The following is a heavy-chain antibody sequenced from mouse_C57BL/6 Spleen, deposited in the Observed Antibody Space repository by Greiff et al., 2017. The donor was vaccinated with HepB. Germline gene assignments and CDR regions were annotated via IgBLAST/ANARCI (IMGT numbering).Heavy chain of an antibody. Sequence: VQLQQSGPELVKPGASVKMSCKASGYTFTDYNMHWVKQSHGKSLEWIGYINPNNGGTSYNQKFKGKATLTVNKSSSTAYMELRSLTSEDSAVYYCASWPGGWYFDVWGTGTTVTVSS. D-gene: IGHD4-1*01. CDR1: GYTFTDYN. CDR2: INPNNGGT. V-gene: IGHV1-22*01. J-gene: IGHJ1*03. CDR3: ASWPGGWYFDV.